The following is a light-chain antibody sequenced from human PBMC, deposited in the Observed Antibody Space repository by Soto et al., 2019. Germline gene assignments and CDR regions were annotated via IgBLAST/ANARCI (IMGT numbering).Light chain of an antibody. CDR3: QQDYRYPYT. J-gene: IGKJ2*01. CDR1: QGISSY. CDR2: AAS. V-gene: IGKV1-8*01. Sequence: AIRMTQSPSSLSASTGDRVTITCRASQGISSYLAWYQQKPGKAPKLLIYAASTLQSGVPSRFSGSGSGTDFTLTISCLQSEDFATYYCQQDYRYPYTFGQGTKLEIK.